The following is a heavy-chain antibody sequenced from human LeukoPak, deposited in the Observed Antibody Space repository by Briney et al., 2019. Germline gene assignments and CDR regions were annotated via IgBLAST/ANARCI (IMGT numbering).Heavy chain of an antibody. CDR2: IKQDGSEK. CDR1: GFTFSSYW. Sequence: GGSLRLSCAASGFTFSSYWMSWVRQAPGKGLEWVANIKQDGSEKYYVDSVKGRFTISRDNAKNSLYLQINSLRAEDTAVYYCARDSGYSGYDYFDYWGQGTLVTVSS. J-gene: IGHJ4*02. CDR3: ARDSGYSGYDYFDY. V-gene: IGHV3-7*01. D-gene: IGHD5-12*01.